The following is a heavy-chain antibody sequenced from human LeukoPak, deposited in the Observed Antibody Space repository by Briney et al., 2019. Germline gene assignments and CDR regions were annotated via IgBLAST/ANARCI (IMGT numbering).Heavy chain of an antibody. D-gene: IGHD2-21*02. CDR3: ARGVTARGFYYYMDV. Sequence: PKASVKVSCKASGGTFSNSVISWVRQAPGQGLEWMGWINPNSGGTNYAQKFQGRVTMTRDTSSSTAYMELSRLRSDDTAVYYCARGVTARGFYYYMDVWGKGTTVTISS. CDR2: INPNSGGT. CDR1: GGTFSNSV. V-gene: IGHV1-2*02. J-gene: IGHJ6*03.